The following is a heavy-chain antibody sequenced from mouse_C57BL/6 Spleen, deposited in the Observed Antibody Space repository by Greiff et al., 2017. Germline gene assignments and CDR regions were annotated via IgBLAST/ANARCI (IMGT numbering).Heavy chain of an antibody. D-gene: IGHD1-1*01. Sequence: LKQPGTELVKPGASVKLSCKASGYTFTSYWMHWVKQRPGQGLEWIGNINPSNGGTNYNEKFKSKATLTVDKSSSTAYMQLSSLTSEDSAVYYCARLGVVADYAMDYWGQGTSVTVSS. CDR3: ARLGVVADYAMDY. J-gene: IGHJ4*01. CDR2: INPSNGGT. CDR1: GYTFTSYW. V-gene: IGHV1-53*01.